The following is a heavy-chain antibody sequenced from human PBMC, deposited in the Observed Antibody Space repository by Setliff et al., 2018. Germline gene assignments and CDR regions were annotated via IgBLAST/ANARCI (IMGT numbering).Heavy chain of an antibody. CDR3: ARGSRFGYSGYDCAFDF. CDR1: GDSVSRSY. D-gene: IGHD5-12*01. J-gene: IGHJ4*02. V-gene: IGHV4-59*08. CDR2: IHYSGNT. Sequence: SETLSLTCTVSGDSVSRSYWGWMRQPPGKGLEWIGYIHYSGNTNYNPSLKSRVTISVDTSKNQFSLKLTSVTAADTAVYYCARGSRFGYSGYDCAFDFWGQGMLVTVSS.